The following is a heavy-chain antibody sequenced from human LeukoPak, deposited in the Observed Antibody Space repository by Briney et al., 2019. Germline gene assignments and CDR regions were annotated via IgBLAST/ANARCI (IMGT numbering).Heavy chain of an antibody. Sequence: GGSLRLSCAASGFTFSSYSMNWVRQAPGKGLEWVSSISSSSDYIYYADSVKGRFTISRDNAKNSLYLRMKSLRAEDTAVYYCARGKTSQNIVTRKTYNWFDPWGQGTLVTVSS. D-gene: IGHD2/OR15-2a*01. CDR2: ISSSSDYI. CDR1: GFTFSSYS. V-gene: IGHV3-21*01. J-gene: IGHJ5*02. CDR3: ARGKTSQNIVTRKTYNWFDP.